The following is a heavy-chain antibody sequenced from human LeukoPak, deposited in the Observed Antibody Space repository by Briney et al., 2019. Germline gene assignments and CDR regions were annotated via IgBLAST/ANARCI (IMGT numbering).Heavy chain of an antibody. D-gene: IGHD6-13*01. CDR3: ARWEQQLVQGIGY. J-gene: IGHJ4*02. CDR2: ISYDGSNK. V-gene: IGHV3-30-3*01. Sequence: GGSLRLSCAASGFRFSSYAMHWVRQAPGKGLEWVAVISYDGSNKYYADSVKGRFTISRDNSKNTLYLQMNSLRAEDTAVYYCARWEQQLVQGIGYWGQGTLVTVSS. CDR1: GFRFSSYA.